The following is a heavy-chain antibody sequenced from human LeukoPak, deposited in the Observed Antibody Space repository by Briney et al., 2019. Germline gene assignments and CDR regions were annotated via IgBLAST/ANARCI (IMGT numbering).Heavy chain of an antibody. Sequence: ASVKVSCKASGYSFRNYGISWVRQAPGQGLEWMGWINTCNGNTNYVERFQGRVTMTTDTSRSTAYMELRSLTSDDTAMYYCARGGEQWLVHWADYWGQGTLVSVSA. J-gene: IGHJ4*02. D-gene: IGHD6-19*01. CDR1: GYSFRNYG. CDR2: INTCNGNT. CDR3: ARGGEQWLVHWADY. V-gene: IGHV1-18*01.